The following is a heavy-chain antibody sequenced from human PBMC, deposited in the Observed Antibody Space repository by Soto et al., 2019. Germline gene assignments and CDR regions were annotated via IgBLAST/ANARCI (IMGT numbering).Heavy chain of an antibody. CDR1: GYTFTSYG. CDR3: ARDSYYYDSSGYHDYYGMDV. D-gene: IGHD3-22*01. Sequence: ASVKVSCKASGYTFTSYGISWVRQAPGQGLEWMGWISAYNGNTNYAQKLQGRVTMTTDTSTSTAYMELRSLRSDDTAVYYCARDSYYYDSSGYHDYYGMDVWGQGTTVTVSS. CDR2: ISAYNGNT. V-gene: IGHV1-18*01. J-gene: IGHJ6*02.